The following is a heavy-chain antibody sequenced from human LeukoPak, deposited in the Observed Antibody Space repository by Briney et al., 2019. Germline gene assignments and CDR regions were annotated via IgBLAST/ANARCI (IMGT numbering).Heavy chain of an antibody. CDR2: ISSSSSYI. Sequence: GGSLRLSCAASGFTFSSYSMNWVRQAPGKGLEWVSSISSSSSYIYYADSVKGRFTISRDNAKNSLYLQMNSLRAEDTAVYYYARDGRNDFWSGFNNYFDYWGQGTLVTVSS. CDR3: ARDGRNDFWSGFNNYFDY. D-gene: IGHD3-3*01. V-gene: IGHV3-21*01. J-gene: IGHJ4*02. CDR1: GFTFSSYS.